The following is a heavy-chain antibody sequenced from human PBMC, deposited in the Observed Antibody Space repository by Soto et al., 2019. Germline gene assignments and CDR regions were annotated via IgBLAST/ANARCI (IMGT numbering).Heavy chain of an antibody. J-gene: IGHJ4*02. CDR3: ARSIVAGTFYFDY. V-gene: IGHV3-21*01. CDR2: ISGSGSYI. CDR1: GFTFSSHS. D-gene: IGHD5-12*01. Sequence: GGSLRLSCAASGFTFSSHSMNWVRQAPGKGLEWVSSISGSGSYIYYADSVKGRFTISRDNAKNSLYLQMNSLRAEDTAVYYCARSIVAGTFYFDYWGQGTLVTVSS.